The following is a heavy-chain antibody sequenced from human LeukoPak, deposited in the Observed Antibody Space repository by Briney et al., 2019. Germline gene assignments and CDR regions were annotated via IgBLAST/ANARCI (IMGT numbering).Heavy chain of an antibody. J-gene: IGHJ4*01. V-gene: IGHV1-18*01. CDR2: ISAYNGNT. CDR1: GYPFDNFG. Sequence: AAVKVSCKASGYPFDNFGLTWVRQAPGQGLEWMGWISAYNGNTHYAQKFRGRLTLTTESSTSTAYLELRSLKSDDTAVYYCARDRVGGDLTGVSLYWGQGTLVTVSS. D-gene: IGHD4-17*01. CDR3: ARDRVGGDLTGVSLY.